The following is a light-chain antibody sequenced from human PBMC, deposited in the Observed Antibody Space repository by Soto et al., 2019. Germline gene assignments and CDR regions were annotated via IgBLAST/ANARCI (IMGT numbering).Light chain of an antibody. V-gene: IGLV2-8*01. CDR1: RSDVGGYNF. CDR3: SSYAGSNMGV. Sequence: ARTQPPSASGSPGQSVTISCTVTRSDVGGYNFVSWYQQHPGKAPKLLIYEVTQRPSGVPDRFSASKSGNTASLTVSGLQAEDEADYYCSSYAGSNMGVFGTGTKVTVL. CDR2: EVT. J-gene: IGLJ1*01.